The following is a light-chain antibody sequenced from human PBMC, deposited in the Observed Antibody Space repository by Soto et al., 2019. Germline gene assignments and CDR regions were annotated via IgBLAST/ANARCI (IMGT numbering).Light chain of an antibody. J-gene: IGKJ3*01. CDR1: QFISSW. V-gene: IGKV1-5*03. Sequence: DIQMTQSPSTLSASVGDRVTITCRASQFISSWLAWYQQKPGKAPKLLIYRASTLESGVSSRFSGSGSGTELTLTISSLQPEDFATYYCQQFNSYPLLFTFGPGTRVEIK. CDR2: RAS. CDR3: QQFNSYPLLFT.